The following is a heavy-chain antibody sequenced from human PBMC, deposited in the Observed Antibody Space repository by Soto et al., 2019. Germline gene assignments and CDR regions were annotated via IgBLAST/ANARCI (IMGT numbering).Heavy chain of an antibody. J-gene: IGHJ4*02. CDR3: VRNLGNNPPDC. V-gene: IGHV2-5*02. CDR2: IYWDDDK. D-gene: IGHD1-1*01. Sequence: KESGPTLVKPTETLTLTCTFSGFSLSARGVGVGWIRQPPGKAPEWLALIYWDDDKRYSPSVKSRVTIARDTSKNQVLLILTDMDPVDSATYYCVRNLGNNPPDCWGQGNLVTVSS. CDR1: GFSLSARGVG.